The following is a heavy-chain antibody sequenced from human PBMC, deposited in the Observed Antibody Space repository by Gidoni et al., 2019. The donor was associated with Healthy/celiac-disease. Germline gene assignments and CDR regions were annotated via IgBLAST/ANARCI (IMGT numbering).Heavy chain of an antibody. CDR1: GGSISSYY. CDR3: ARAGWWRDSSEYNWFDP. CDR2: IYTSGST. Sequence: QVQLQESGPGLVKPSETLSLTCTVSGGSISSYYWSWIRQPAGKGLEWIGRIYTSGSTNYNPSLKSRVTMSVDTSKNQFSLKLSSVTAADTAVYYCARAGWWRDSSEYNWFDPWGQGTLVTVSS. D-gene: IGHD3-22*01. J-gene: IGHJ5*02. V-gene: IGHV4-4*07.